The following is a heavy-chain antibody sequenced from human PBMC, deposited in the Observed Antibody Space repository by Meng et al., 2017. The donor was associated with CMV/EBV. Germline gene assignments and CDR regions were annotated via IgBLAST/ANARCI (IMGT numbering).Heavy chain of an antibody. CDR3: ARDGQGPSPLGQNWFDP. Sequence: ASVKVSCKASGYTFIGYYMHWVRQAPGQGLEWMGWINPNSGGTNYAQKFQGRVTMTRDTPISTAYMELSRLRSDDAAVYYCARDGQGPSPLGQNWFDPWGQGTLVTVSS. V-gene: IGHV1-2*02. J-gene: IGHJ5*02. D-gene: IGHD3/OR15-3a*01. CDR1: GYTFIGYY. CDR2: INPNSGGT.